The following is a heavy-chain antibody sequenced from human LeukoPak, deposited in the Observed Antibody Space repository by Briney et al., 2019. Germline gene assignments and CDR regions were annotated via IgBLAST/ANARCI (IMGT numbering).Heavy chain of an antibody. V-gene: IGHV6-1*01. D-gene: IGHD3-10*01. CDR2: TYYRSKWYN. J-gene: IGHJ6*02. CDR1: GDSVSSNSAA. Sequence: SQTLSLTCAISGDSVSSNSAAWNWIRQSPSRGLEWLGRTYYRSKWYNDYAVSVKSRITINPDTPKNQFSLQLNSVTPEDTAVYYCAREVVREVIYYSTGMDVWGQGTTVTVS. CDR3: AREVVREVIYYSTGMDV.